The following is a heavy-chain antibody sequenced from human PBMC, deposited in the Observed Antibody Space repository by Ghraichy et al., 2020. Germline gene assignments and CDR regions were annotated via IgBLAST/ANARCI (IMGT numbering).Heavy chain of an antibody. V-gene: IGHV1-46*01. D-gene: IGHD3-16*01. CDR3: AREENGGYFDY. CDR1: GYTFTNYY. CDR2: IKPSGGST. J-gene: IGHJ4*02. Sequence: ASVKVSCKASGYTFTNYYIHWVRQAPGQGLEWMGIIKPSGGSTTYAQKFQGRVTITRDTSTSTVYMELSSLRSEDTGVYYCAREENGGYFDYWGQGTLVTVSS.